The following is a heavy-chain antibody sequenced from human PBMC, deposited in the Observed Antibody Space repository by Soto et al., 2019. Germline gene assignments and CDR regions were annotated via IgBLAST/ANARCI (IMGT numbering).Heavy chain of an antibody. CDR1: GGTFSSYT. CDR2: IIPILGIA. J-gene: IGHJ2*01. V-gene: IGHV1-69*02. Sequence: QVQLVQSGAEVKKPGSSVKVSCTASGGTFSSYTISWVRQAPGQGLEWMGRIIPILGIANYAQKFQGRVTITADKSTSTAYMELSSLRSEDTAVYYCARGIAVAGTGWYFDLWGRGTLVTVSS. CDR3: ARGIAVAGTGWYFDL. D-gene: IGHD6-19*01.